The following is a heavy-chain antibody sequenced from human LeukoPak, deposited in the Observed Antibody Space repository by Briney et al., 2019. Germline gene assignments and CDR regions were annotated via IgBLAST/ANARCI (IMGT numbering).Heavy chain of an antibody. CDR3: TTYVAVAGTRHFDS. CDR1: GFTFSNAW. CDR2: IRSKTDGGTT. V-gene: IGHV3-15*01. Sequence: GGSLRLSCAASGFTFSNAWMSWVRQAPGKGLEWIDRIRSKTDGGTTDYAAPVKDRFTISRDDSKNTLFLQINSLKTEDTAVYYCTTYVAVAGTRHFDSWGQGALVTVSS. D-gene: IGHD6-19*01. J-gene: IGHJ4*02.